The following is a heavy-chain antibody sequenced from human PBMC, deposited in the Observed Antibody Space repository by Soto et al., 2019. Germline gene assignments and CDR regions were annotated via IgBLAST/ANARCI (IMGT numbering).Heavy chain of an antibody. CDR3: ARGRRRASGGYYYYYMDV. J-gene: IGHJ6*03. Sequence: GASVKVSCKASGYTFTSYDINWVRQATGQGLEWMGWMNPNSGNTGYAQKFQGRVTMTRNTSISTAYMELSSLRSEDTAVYYCARGRRRASGGYYYYYMDVWGKGTTVTVSS. D-gene: IGHD3-10*01. CDR2: MNPNSGNT. CDR1: GYTFTSYD. V-gene: IGHV1-8*01.